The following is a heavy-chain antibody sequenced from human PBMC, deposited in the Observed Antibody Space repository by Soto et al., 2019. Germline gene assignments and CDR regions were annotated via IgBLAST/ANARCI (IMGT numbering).Heavy chain of an antibody. CDR3: ARGSEIVSTSPPRNDGYNYVLKASAFDI. CDR1: GFTFSDYY. V-gene: IGHV3-11*06. Sequence: KAGGSLRLSCAASGFTFSDYYMSWIRQAPGKGLEWVSYISSSSSYTNYADSVKGRFTISRDTAKNSLYLQMNSLRAEDTAVYYCARGSEIVSTSPPRNDGYNYVLKASAFDIWGQGTMVTVSS. D-gene: IGHD5-12*01. J-gene: IGHJ3*02. CDR2: ISSSSSYT.